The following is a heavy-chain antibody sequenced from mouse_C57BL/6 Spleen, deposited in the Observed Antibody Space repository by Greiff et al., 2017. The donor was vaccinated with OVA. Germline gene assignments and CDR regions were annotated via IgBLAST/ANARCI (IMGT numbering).Heavy chain of an antibody. CDR1: GFTFTDYY. V-gene: IGHV7-3*01. Sequence: EVKVEESGGGLVQPGGSLSLSCAASGFTFTDYYMSWVRQPPGKALEWLGFIRNKANGYTTEYSASVKGRFTISRDNSQSILYLQMNALRAEDSATYYCARYRSREGYYDVWGTGTTVTVSS. CDR2: IRNKANGYTT. J-gene: IGHJ1*03. CDR3: ARYRSREGYYDV. D-gene: IGHD1-1*01.